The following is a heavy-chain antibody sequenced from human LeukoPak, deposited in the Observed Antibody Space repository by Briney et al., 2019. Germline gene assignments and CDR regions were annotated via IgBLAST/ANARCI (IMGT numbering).Heavy chain of an antibody. CDR2: MRQHGSDK. D-gene: IGHD3-10*01. CDR1: GFTFTNHI. J-gene: IGHJ3*02. V-gene: IGHV3-7*01. CDR3: AREGTAFDI. Sequence: PGGSLRLSCAASGFTFTNHIISWVRRAPGKGLEWVANMRQHGSDKYYADFVKGRFIISRDDAKQSVYLEMNNLGVEDTAVHYCAREGTAFDIWGQGTMVTVSS.